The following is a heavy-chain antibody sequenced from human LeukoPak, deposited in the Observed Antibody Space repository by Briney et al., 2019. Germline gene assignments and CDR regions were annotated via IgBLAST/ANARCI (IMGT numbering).Heavy chain of an antibody. CDR1: GFTFSSYS. Sequence: GGSLRLSCAASGFTFSSYSMNWVRQAPGKGLEWVSYISSSSSTIYYADSVKGRFTISRDNAKNSLYLQMNSLRAEDTAVYYCARDGFDYYDSSGYTPRGGGIDYWGQGTLVTVSS. V-gene: IGHV3-48*04. CDR3: ARDGFDYYDSSGYTPRGGGIDY. D-gene: IGHD3-22*01. CDR2: ISSSSSTI. J-gene: IGHJ4*02.